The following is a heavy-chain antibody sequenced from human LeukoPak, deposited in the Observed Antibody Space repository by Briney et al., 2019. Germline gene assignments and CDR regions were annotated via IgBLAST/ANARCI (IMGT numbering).Heavy chain of an antibody. CDR2: ISAYNGNT. CDR1: GYTFTSYG. D-gene: IGHD3-3*01. Sequence: ASVKVSCKASGYTFTSYGISWVRQAPGPGLEWMGWISAYNGNTNNAQKLQGRVTMTTDTSSSTAYMELRSMRSDDTAVHYCARDGGTYYDFWSSYYSPGALDYWGQGTLVTVSS. CDR3: ARDGGTYYDFWSSYYSPGALDY. V-gene: IGHV1-18*01. J-gene: IGHJ4*02.